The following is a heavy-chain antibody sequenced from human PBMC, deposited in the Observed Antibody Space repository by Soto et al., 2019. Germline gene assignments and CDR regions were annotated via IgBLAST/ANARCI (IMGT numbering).Heavy chain of an antibody. CDR1: GGTFSSYA. J-gene: IGHJ6*02. CDR3: ARVRTTGPYYYYGMDV. V-gene: IGHV1-69*13. CDR2: IIPIFGTA. D-gene: IGHD1-7*01. Sequence: SVKVSCKASGGTFSSYAISWVRQAPGQGLEWMGGIIPIFGTANYAQKFQGRVTITADESTSTAYMELSSLRSEDTAVYYCARVRTTGPYYYYGMDVWGQGTTVTVSS.